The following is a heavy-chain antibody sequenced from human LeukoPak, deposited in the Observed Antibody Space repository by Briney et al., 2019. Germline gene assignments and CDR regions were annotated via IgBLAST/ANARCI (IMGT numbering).Heavy chain of an antibody. V-gene: IGHV4-34*01. CDR1: GGSFSGYY. Sequence: SETLSLTCAVYGGSFSGYYWSWIRQPPGKGLEWIGEINHSGSTNYNPSLKSRVTISVDTSKNQFSLKLSSVTAADTAVYYCARKRGYSYGFDYWGQGTLVTVSS. J-gene: IGHJ4*02. D-gene: IGHD5-18*01. CDR2: INHSGST. CDR3: ARKRGYSYGFDY.